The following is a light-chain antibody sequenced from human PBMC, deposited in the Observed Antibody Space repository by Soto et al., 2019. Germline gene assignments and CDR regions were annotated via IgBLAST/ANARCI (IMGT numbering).Light chain of an antibody. CDR1: QSLLHSNGYNY. J-gene: IGKJ2*03. CDR3: RQALQTPYS. Sequence: DIVMTQSPLSLPVTPGEPASISCRSSQSLLHSNGYNYLDWYLQKPGQSPQLLIYLGSNRSSGVPDRFSGSGSGTDFTLKVSRVGAEDVGVHYCRQALQTPYSFGQGTKV. V-gene: IGKV2-28*01. CDR2: LGS.